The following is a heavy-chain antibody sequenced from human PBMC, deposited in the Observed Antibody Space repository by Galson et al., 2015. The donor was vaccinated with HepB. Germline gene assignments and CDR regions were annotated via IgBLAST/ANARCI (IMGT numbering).Heavy chain of an antibody. V-gene: IGHV3-48*01. D-gene: IGHD3-22*01. J-gene: IGHJ4*02. Sequence: SLRLSCAASGFTFSTYSMNWVRQAPGKGLEWISYISSGSNTIYYADSVKGRFTISRDNAKNSLYLQMNSLRAEDTAVYYCARRHYYDSSGYYSWGFDYWGQGTLVTVSS. CDR2: ISSGSNTI. CDR1: GFTFSTYS. CDR3: ARRHYYDSSGYYSWGFDY.